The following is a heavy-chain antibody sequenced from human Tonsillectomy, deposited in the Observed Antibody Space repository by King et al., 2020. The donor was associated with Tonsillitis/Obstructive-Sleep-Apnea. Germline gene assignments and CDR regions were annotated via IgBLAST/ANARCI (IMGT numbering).Heavy chain of an antibody. Sequence: VQLVESGAEVKKPGESLKISCKGSGYSFTKYWIGWVRQMPGKGLEWMGIIYPGDSDTRYSPSFQGQVTISADKSISTAYLQWSSLKASDTAMYYCARQGGTTGTMWYFDLWGRGTLVTVSS. J-gene: IGHJ2*01. D-gene: IGHD1-1*01. V-gene: IGHV5-51*01. CDR1: GYSFTKYW. CDR3: ARQGGTTGTMWYFDL. CDR2: IYPGDSDT.